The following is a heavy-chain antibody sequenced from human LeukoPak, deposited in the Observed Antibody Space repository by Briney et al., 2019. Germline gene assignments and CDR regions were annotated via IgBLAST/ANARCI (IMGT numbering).Heavy chain of an antibody. V-gene: IGHV3-30*18. CDR3: AKDRHNSYGYVYYYYGMDV. CDR1: GFTFSSYG. CDR2: ISYDGSNK. D-gene: IGHD5-18*01. Sequence: GGSLRLSCAASGFTFSSYGMHWVRQAPGKGLEWVAVISYDGSNKYYADSVKGRFTISRDNSKNTLYLQMNSLRAEDTAVYYCAKDRHNSYGYVYYYYGMDVWGQGTTVTVSS. J-gene: IGHJ6*02.